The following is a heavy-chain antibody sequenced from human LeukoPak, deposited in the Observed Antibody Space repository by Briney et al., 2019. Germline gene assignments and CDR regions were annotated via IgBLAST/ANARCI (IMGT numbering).Heavy chain of an antibody. CDR3: ARDIEDASGREGEPDAFDI. V-gene: IGHV3-33*01. D-gene: IGHD3-10*01. CDR1: GFTFSSYG. J-gene: IGHJ3*02. CDR2: IWYDGSNK. Sequence: PGGSLRLSCEASGFTFSSYGMHWVRQAPGKGLEWVSVIWYDGSNKYYADSVKGRFTISRDNSKNTLYLQMNSLRAEDTAVYCCARDIEDASGREGEPDAFDIWGQGTMVTVSS.